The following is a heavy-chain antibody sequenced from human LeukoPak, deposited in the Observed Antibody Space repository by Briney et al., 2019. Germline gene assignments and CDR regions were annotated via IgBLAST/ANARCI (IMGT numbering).Heavy chain of an antibody. CDR2: IYHSGST. J-gene: IGHJ4*02. Sequence: PSETLSLTCTVSGGSISSSSYYWGWIRQPPGKGLEWIGEIYHSGSTNYNPSLKSRVTISVDKSKNQFSLKLSSVTAADTAVYYCARDSSSGSYDYWGQGTLVTVSS. CDR3: ARDSSSGSYDY. CDR1: GGSISSSSYY. V-gene: IGHV4-39*07. D-gene: IGHD1-26*01.